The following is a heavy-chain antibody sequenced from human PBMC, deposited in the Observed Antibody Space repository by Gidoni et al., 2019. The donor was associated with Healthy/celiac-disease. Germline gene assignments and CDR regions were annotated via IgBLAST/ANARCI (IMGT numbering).Heavy chain of an antibody. CDR3: ASQLGTYYYYYGMDV. V-gene: IGHV4-39*01. CDR2: IYYSGST. J-gene: IGHJ6*02. Sequence: QLQLQESGPGLVKPSETLSLTCTVSGGSISSSSYYWGWIRQPPGKGLEWIGSIYYSGSTYYNPSLKSRVTISVDTSKNQFSLKLSSVTAADTAVYYCASQLGTYYYYYGMDVWGQGTTVTVSS. CDR1: GGSISSSSYY. D-gene: IGHD7-27*01.